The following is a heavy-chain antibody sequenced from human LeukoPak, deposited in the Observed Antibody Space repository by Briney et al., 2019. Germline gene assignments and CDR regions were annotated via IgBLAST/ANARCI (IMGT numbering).Heavy chain of an antibody. CDR1: GGSVSSGSYY. J-gene: IGHJ6*02. D-gene: IGHD2-2*01. CDR3: ARAAILPGYYYYGMDV. V-gene: IGHV4-61*01. CDR2: IYYSGST. Sequence: SETLSLTCTVSGGSVSSGSYYWSWIRQPPGKGLEWIGYIYYSGSTNYNPSLKSRVTISVDTSKNQFSLKLSSVTAADTVVYYCARAAILPGYYYYGMDVWGQGTTVTVSS.